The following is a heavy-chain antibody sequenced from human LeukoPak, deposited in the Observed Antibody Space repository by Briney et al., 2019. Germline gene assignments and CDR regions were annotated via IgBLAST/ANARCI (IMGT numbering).Heavy chain of an antibody. CDR2: IYHSGST. CDR3: ARGTYYYDSSGYYSPYYFDY. Sequence: PSGTLSLTCAVSGGSISSSNWWSWVRQPPGKGLEWIGEIYHSGSTNYNPSLKSRVTISVDKSKNQFPLKLSSVTAADTAVYYCARGTYYYDSSGYYSPYYFDYWGQGTLVTVSS. V-gene: IGHV4-4*02. CDR1: GGSISSSNW. J-gene: IGHJ4*02. D-gene: IGHD3-22*01.